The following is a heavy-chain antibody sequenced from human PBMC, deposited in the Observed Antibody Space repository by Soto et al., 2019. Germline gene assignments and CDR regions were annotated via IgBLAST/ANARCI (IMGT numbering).Heavy chain of an antibody. V-gene: IGHV1-69*01. Sequence: QVQLVQSGAEVKKPGSSVKVSCKASGGTFSSYAISWVRQAPGQGLEWMGGIIPIFGTTNYAQKFQGRVTITADESTSTAYRELSSLRSEDTAVYYCATTYYDYVWYFDLWGRGTLVTVSS. CDR3: ATTYYDYVWYFDL. J-gene: IGHJ2*01. CDR1: GGTFSSYA. D-gene: IGHD3-16*01. CDR2: IIPIFGTT.